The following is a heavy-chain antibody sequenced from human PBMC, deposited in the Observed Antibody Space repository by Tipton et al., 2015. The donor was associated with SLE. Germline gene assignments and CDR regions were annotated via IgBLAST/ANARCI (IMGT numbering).Heavy chain of an antibody. CDR3: ARWIAVPATANSDAFDI. J-gene: IGHJ3*02. CDR1: GYSISSGYF. V-gene: IGHV4-38-2*02. D-gene: IGHD2-2*01. CDR2: MYHSVPT. Sequence: TLSLTRIVSGYSISSGYFWGWVRQPPGRGLEWIATMYHSVPTHYNPSLKSRVTVSEDTSKNQFSLKLISVTAADTAVYFCARWIAVPATANSDAFDIWGQGTMVTVSS.